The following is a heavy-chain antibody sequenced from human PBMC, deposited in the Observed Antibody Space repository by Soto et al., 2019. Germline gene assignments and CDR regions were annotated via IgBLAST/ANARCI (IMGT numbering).Heavy chain of an antibody. CDR1: GGSISSSSDY. V-gene: IGHV4-61*02. CDR3: ARGSIMITFGGVIVYYFDY. J-gene: IGHJ4*02. Sequence: PSETLSLTCTVSGGSISSSSDYWGWIRQPAWKGLEWIGRIYTSGSTNYNPSLKSRVTMSVDTSKNQFSLKLSSVTAADTAVYYCARGSIMITFGGVIVYYFDYWGQGTLVTVSS. D-gene: IGHD3-16*02. CDR2: IYTSGST.